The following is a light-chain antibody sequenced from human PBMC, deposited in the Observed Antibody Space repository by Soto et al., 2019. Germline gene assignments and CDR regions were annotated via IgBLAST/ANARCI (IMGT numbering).Light chain of an antibody. CDR1: QSVSTT. V-gene: IGKV3-15*01. J-gene: IGKJ1*01. CDR2: GAS. CDR3: QQYGSSPPT. Sequence: EIVMTQSPATLSVSLGERVTLSCRASQSVSTTLAWYQQKPGQAPRLLIYGASTRATGIPARFSGSGSGTEFTLSIGSLEPEDFAVYYCQQYGSSPPTFGQGTKVDI.